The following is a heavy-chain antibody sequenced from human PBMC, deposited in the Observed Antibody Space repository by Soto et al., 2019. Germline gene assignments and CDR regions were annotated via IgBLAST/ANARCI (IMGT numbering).Heavy chain of an antibody. V-gene: IGHV5-51*01. CDR1: GYSFTSYW. J-gene: IGHJ6*02. CDR3: ARDGNYYGMDV. Sequence: PAESLKISRKGSGYSFTSYWIAWVRQMTGKGLEWMGIIYPGDSDTRYSPSFQGQVTISADKSRSTAYLQWSRLKASDTAMYYCARDGNYYGMDVWGQGTTVTVSS. CDR2: IYPGDSDT.